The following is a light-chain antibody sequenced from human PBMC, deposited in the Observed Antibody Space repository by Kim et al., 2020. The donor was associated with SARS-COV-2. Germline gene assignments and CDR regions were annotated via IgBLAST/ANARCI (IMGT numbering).Light chain of an antibody. CDR3: QKYNSAPWT. CDR2: GAF. Sequence: ASVGDRVTITCRASQDIGNSLAWYQQKPGKAPNLLIYGAFALQPGVPSRFIGNGSGTAFTLTITSVRPEDVATYYCQKYNSAPWTFGQGTKVDIK. J-gene: IGKJ1*01. CDR1: QDIGNS. V-gene: IGKV1-27*01.